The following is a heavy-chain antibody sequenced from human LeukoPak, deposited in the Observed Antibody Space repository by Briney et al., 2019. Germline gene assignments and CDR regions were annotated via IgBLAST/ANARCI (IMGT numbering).Heavy chain of an antibody. CDR2: ITSNGGST. D-gene: IGHD2-2*01. V-gene: IGHV3-64D*06. CDR1: GFTFSSYA. CDR3: VKGRCSGSSCYGGDY. Sequence: PGGSLRLSCSASGFTFSSYATNWVRQAPGKGLEYVSAITSNGGSTYYADSVKGRFTISRDNSKNTLYLQMSSLRAEDTAVYYCVKGRCSGSSCYGGDYWGQGTLVSVSS. J-gene: IGHJ4*02.